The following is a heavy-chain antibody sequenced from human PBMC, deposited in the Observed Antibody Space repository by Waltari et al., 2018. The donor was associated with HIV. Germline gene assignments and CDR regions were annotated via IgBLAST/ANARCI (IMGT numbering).Heavy chain of an antibody. D-gene: IGHD5-18*01. J-gene: IGHJ3*02. Sequence: QVQLQESGPGLVKPSQTLSLTCTVSGGSISSGSYYWSWIRQPAGKGLEWIGRIYTSRSTNYNPSLQSRVTISVDTSKNQFSLKLSSVTAADTAVYYCARRGIQLWFYAFDIWGQGTMVTVSS. CDR3: ARRGIQLWFYAFDI. CDR2: IYTSRST. V-gene: IGHV4-61*02. CDR1: GGSISSGSYY.